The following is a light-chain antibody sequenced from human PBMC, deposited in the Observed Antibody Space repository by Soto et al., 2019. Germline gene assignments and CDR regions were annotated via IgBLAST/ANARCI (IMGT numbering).Light chain of an antibody. CDR2: RNN. CDR3: QSYDSSSVV. CDR1: TSSIGRNY. J-gene: IGLJ2*01. V-gene: IGLV1-47*01. Sequence: QAVVTQPPSASGTPGQRVTISCSGGTSSIGRNYVYWYQQLPGTAPKLVIYRNNQRPSGVPDRFSGSKSGTSASLAIRGLRSDDEAVYYCQSYDSSSVVFGGGTKLTVL.